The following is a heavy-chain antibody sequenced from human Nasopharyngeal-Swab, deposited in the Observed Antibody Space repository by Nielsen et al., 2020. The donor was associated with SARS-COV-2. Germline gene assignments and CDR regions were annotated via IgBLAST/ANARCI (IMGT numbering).Heavy chain of an antibody. CDR3: ARVRSLAGHDAFDI. Sequence: GGSLRLSCAASGFTFSSYSMNWVRQAPGKGLEWVSYISSSSSTTYYADSVKGRFTISRDNAKNSLYLQMNSLRAEDTAVYYCARVRSLAGHDAFDIWGQGTMVTVSS. D-gene: IGHD6-19*01. CDR2: ISSSSSTT. V-gene: IGHV3-48*04. CDR1: GFTFSSYS. J-gene: IGHJ3*02.